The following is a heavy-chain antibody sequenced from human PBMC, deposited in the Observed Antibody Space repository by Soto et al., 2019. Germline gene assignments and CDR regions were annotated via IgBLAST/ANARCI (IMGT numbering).Heavy chain of an antibody. J-gene: IGHJ4*02. D-gene: IGHD6-19*01. CDR2: IDPHSNT. Sequence: GETVKIALQGAVVSFSSYWIGWVRQMPGKGLEWMAFIDPHSNTRYSPSFEGQITISADKSISTAYLQWSSLKASDTAIYYCARRTSTSGWRHYFDYWGQGTLVTVSS. CDR1: VVSFSSYW. V-gene: IGHV5-51*01. CDR3: ARRTSTSGWRHYFDY.